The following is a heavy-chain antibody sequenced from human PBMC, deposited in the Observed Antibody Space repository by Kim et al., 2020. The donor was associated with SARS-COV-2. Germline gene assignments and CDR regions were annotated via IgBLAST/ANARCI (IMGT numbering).Heavy chain of an antibody. J-gene: IGHJ6*02. CDR1: GYTFTSYA. V-gene: IGHV1-3*01. CDR2: INAGNGNT. Sequence: ASVKVSCKASGYTFTSYAMHWVRQAPGQRLEWMGWINAGNGNTKYSQKFQGRVTITRDTSASTAYMELSSLRSEDTAVYYCARSGVVVTAIPASYYYYGMDVWGQGTTVTVSS. CDR3: ARSGVVVTAIPASYYYYGMDV. D-gene: IGHD2-21*02.